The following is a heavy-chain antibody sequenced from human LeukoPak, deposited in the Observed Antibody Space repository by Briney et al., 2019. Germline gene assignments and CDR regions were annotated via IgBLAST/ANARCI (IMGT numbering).Heavy chain of an antibody. CDR2: SHTSGST. CDR3: ARDVGTVVVPAPGGGFDY. CDR1: GGSISDYF. V-gene: IGHV4-4*09. D-gene: IGHD2-2*01. Sequence: SETLSLTCTVSGGSISDYFWNWVRQPPGKGLEWIGYSHTSGSTDSKPSLKTRVSISLDTSKNQFSLTLISVTAADTAVYYCARDVGTVVVPAPGGGFDYWGQGTLVTVSS. J-gene: IGHJ4*02.